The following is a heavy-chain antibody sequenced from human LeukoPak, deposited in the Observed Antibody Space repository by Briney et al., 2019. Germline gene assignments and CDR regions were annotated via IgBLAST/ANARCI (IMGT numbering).Heavy chain of an antibody. CDR2: FDPESSET. Sequence: ASVKDSCKVSGSTLTDVSIHWVRPAPGKGLEWMGGFDPESSETTFAQKFQGRLTMTEDTSKDTVYIDLTSLTSEDTAVYYCATISVTYYEGFDPWGQGTLVTVSS. CDR3: ATISVTYYEGFDP. D-gene: IGHD3-3*01. CDR1: GSTLTDVS. V-gene: IGHV1-24*01. J-gene: IGHJ5*02.